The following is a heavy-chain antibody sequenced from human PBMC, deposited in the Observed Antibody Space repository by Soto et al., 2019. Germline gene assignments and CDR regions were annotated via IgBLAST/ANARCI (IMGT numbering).Heavy chain of an antibody. V-gene: IGHV3-30-3*01. CDR3: PRGGSSNTHSTDFDP. CDR2: ISYNGINK. J-gene: IGHJ5*02. CDR1: GFVFTSYA. D-gene: IGHD4-4*01. Sequence: QVQLVESGGGVVQPGKSLRLSCAASGFVFTSYAIHWVRQAPGKGLEWVALISYNGINKYYADSVKGRFTISRDNSNNALQLPTISLSAEATAMSYCPRGGSSNTHSTDFDPGGQATLVTFSS.